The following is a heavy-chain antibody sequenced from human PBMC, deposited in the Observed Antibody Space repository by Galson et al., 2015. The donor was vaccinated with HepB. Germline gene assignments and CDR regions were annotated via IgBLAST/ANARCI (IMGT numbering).Heavy chain of an antibody. V-gene: IGHV1-24*01. CDR2: FDPEDGEK. D-gene: IGHD2-8*02. J-gene: IGHJ6*02. Sequence: SVKVSCKVSGYTLSELSMHWVRQAPGKGLEWMGGFDPEDGEKVYAQKFQGRVTMTEDTSTDTAYMELYGLRSEDSAVYYCATGVSGGERDYFDNYALDGWGQGTTVTVSS. CDR1: GYTLSELS. CDR3: ATGVSGGERDYFDNYALDG.